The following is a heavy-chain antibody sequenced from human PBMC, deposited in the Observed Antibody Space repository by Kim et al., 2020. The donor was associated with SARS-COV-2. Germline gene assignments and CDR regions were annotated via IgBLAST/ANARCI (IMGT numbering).Heavy chain of an antibody. CDR3: ANDGEGRAYYYGMDV. Sequence: GGSLRLSCAASGFTFSSYGMHWVRQAPGKGLEWVAVIPYDGSNKYYADSVKGRFTISRDNSKNTLYLQMNSLRAEDTAVYYCANDGEGRAYYYGMDVWGQGTTVTVSS. J-gene: IGHJ6*02. V-gene: IGHV3-30*18. CDR2: IPYDGSNK. D-gene: IGHD3-10*01. CDR1: GFTFSSYG.